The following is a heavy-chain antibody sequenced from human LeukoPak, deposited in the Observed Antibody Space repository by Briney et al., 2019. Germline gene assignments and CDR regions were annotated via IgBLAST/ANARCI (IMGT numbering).Heavy chain of an antibody. CDR3: ARGYGDNSGALDI. D-gene: IGHD4-23*01. CDR2: ISGSGGTT. V-gene: IGHV3-23*01. Sequence: GGSLRLSCAASGFTFSSSAMSWVRQAPGKGLEWVSGISGSGGTTDYADPVQGRFTISRDNSNNTLYLQMNRLRVEDTAVYYCARGYGDNSGALDIWGQGTMVTVSS. CDR1: GFTFSSSA. J-gene: IGHJ3*02.